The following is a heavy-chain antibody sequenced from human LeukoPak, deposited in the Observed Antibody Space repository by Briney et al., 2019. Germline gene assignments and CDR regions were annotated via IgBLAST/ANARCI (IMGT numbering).Heavy chain of an antibody. CDR2: IYYSGST. CDR3: ARHSSGWYGGWFDP. Sequence: SETLSLTCTVSGASVSSSSYYWGWIRQPQGKRLEWIGSIYYSGSTYYNPSLKSRVTISVDTSKNQFSLKLSSVTAADTAVYYCARHSSGWYGGWFDPWGQGTLVTVSS. V-gene: IGHV4-39*01. D-gene: IGHD6-19*01. J-gene: IGHJ5*02. CDR1: GASVSSSSYY.